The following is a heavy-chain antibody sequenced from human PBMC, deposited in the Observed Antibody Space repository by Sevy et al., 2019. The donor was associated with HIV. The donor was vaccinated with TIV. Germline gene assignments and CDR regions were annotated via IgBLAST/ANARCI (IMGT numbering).Heavy chain of an antibody. CDR1: GFTFSSYS. J-gene: IGHJ4*02. D-gene: IGHD3-16*01. V-gene: IGHV3-21*01. CDR3: ARAPEENYDYITGSFDY. Sequence: GGSLRLSCAASGFTFSSYSMNWVRQAPGMGLEWVSSISISSNHIYYADSMKGRFTISRDNAKNSLYLQMNSLRAEDTAVYYCARAPEENYDYITGSFDYWGQGTLVTVSS. CDR2: ISISSNHI.